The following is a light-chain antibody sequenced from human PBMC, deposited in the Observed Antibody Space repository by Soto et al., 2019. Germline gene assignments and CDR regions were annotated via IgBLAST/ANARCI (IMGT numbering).Light chain of an antibody. CDR3: QQYGSSPYT. CDR2: DAS. V-gene: IGKV3D-20*01. J-gene: IGKJ2*01. CDR1: ESVTATY. Sequence: EIVLTQSPATLYSSPGESATLSCGASESVTATYLGWYQHRPGLAPRLLIYDASSRATGIPDRFSGSGAGTDFTLTISRLEPEDFAVYYCQQYGSSPYTFGQGTKLEIK.